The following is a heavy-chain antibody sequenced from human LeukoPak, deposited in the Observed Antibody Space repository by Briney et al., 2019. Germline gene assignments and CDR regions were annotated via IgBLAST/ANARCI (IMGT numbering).Heavy chain of an antibody. CDR2: ISWNSANI. D-gene: IGHD1-26*01. Sequence: LSLTCTVSGGSISSYYWSWVRQAPGKGLEWVSGISWNSANIGYADSVQGRFTISRDNAKNTLYLQMNSLRAEDTAVYYCTREVSGSLYFDYWGQGTLVTVSS. CDR1: GGSISSYY. CDR3: TREVSGSLYFDY. J-gene: IGHJ4*02. V-gene: IGHV3-9*01.